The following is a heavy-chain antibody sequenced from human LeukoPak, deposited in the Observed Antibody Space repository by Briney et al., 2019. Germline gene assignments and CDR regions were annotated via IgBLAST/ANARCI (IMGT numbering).Heavy chain of an antibody. CDR3: ARHEKLGQFDY. Sequence: SETLSPTCTVSSGSLSSYYWSWIRQPPGKGLEWIGYVYYSGSANYNPSLKSRVTISVDTSKNQFSLKLSSVTAADTAVYYCARHEKLGQFDYWGQGTLVTVSS. CDR1: SGSLSSYY. V-gene: IGHV4-59*08. CDR2: VYYSGSA. J-gene: IGHJ4*02. D-gene: IGHD3-10*01.